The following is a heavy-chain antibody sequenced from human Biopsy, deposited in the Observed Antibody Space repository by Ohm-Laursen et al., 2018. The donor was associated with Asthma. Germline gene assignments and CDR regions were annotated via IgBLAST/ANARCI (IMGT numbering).Heavy chain of an antibody. V-gene: IGHV3-21*01. CDR3: SRDAPTGGYIDY. Sequence: SLRLSCTASGFTFSGYTMNWVRQAPGKGLEWVSSITSSSSYIFYADSVKGRFTISRDNPRNSQYLQMNSLRAEDTAVYYCSRDAPTGGYIDYWGLGTLVTVSS. J-gene: IGHJ4*02. D-gene: IGHD7-27*01. CDR2: ITSSSSYI. CDR1: GFTFSGYT.